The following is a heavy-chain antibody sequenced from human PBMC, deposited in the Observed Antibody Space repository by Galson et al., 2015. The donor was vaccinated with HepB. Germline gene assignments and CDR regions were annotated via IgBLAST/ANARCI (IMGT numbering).Heavy chain of an antibody. CDR3: AKGGGGGAFDI. CDR2: ISRSGGSS. V-gene: IGHV3-23*01. CDR1: GFTFSSYA. Sequence: SLRLSCAASGFTFSSYAMSWVRQAPGKGLEWVSAISRSGGSSYYADSVKGRFTIPRDNSENTLYLQVNSLSADDTAVYYCAKGGGGGAFDIWGRGTMVTVSS. J-gene: IGHJ3*02.